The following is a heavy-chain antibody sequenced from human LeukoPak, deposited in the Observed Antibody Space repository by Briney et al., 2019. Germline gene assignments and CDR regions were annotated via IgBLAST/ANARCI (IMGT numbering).Heavy chain of an antibody. J-gene: IGHJ4*02. D-gene: IGHD3-10*01. CDR3: AAHFRVWFGELAS. CDR1: GFTFSGYG. V-gene: IGHV3-23*01. CDR2: ISGSGGST. Sequence: GGSLRLSCSGSGFTFSGYGMSWVRQAPGKGLEWVSGISGSGGSTYYGDSVKGRFTISRDNFKNTLYLQVDSLRAEDTAVYYCAAHFRVWFGELASWGQGTLAIVSS.